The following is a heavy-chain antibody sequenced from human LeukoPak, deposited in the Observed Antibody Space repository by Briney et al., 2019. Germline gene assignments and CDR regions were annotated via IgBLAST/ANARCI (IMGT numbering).Heavy chain of an antibody. CDR3: VLITMVRGVIYRFDP. CDR1: GGTFSSYA. J-gene: IGHJ5*02. D-gene: IGHD3-10*01. CDR2: IIPIFGTA. Sequence: SVKVSCKASGGTFSSYAISWVRQAPGQGLEWMGGIIPIFGTANYAQKFQGRVTITTAESTSTAYMELSSLRSEDTAVYYCVLITMVRGVIYRFDPWGQGTLVTVSS. V-gene: IGHV1-69*05.